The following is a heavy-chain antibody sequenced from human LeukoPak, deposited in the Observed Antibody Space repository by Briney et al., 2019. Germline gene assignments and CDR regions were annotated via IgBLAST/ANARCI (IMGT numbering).Heavy chain of an antibody. J-gene: IGHJ6*03. Sequence: AGSLRLSCAASGFTFSSNWMSWVRQAPGKGLEWVANIKQDGSEKYYVDSVKGRFTICRDNAKNSLYLQMHSLRAEDTAVYYCARESPGPYSYGSDDHYYYYYYMDVWGKATTVTVSS. CDR2: IKQDGSEK. V-gene: IGHV3-7*01. CDR1: GFTFSSNW. D-gene: IGHD5-18*01. CDR3: ARESPGPYSYGSDDHYYYYYYMDV.